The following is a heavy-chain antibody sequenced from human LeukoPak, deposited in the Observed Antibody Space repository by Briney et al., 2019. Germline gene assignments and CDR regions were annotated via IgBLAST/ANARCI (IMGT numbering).Heavy chain of an antibody. V-gene: IGHV3-74*01. CDR2: INDDGSDT. CDR1: GFTFSLYW. Sequence: GGSLRLSCAASGFTFSLYWMSWVRQAPGKRPVWVSRINDDGSDTIYADSVRGRFTISRDDAKNTVYLQMNNLRAEDTAVYYCVRGGPSTWSWGQGTLVTVSS. D-gene: IGHD2-15*01. J-gene: IGHJ5*02. CDR3: VRGGPSTWS.